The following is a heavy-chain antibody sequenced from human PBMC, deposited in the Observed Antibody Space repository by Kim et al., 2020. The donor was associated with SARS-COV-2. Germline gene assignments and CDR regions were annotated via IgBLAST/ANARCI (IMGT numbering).Heavy chain of an antibody. D-gene: IGHD2-15*01. Sequence: SSANPGRGRLTISGDNAKNTLYLQMNSLKAEDTAVYYCAREGCSGGSCYCDNWGQGTLVTVSS. V-gene: IGHV3-74*01. J-gene: IGHJ4*02. CDR3: AREGCSGGSCYCDN.